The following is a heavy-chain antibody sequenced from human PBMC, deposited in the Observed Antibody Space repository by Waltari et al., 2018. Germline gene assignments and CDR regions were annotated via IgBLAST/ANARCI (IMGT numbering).Heavy chain of an antibody. V-gene: IGHV4-39*01. CDR3: ARRGTYYFDY. J-gene: IGHJ4*02. D-gene: IGHD1-26*01. CDR1: GGSITTASYY. CDR2: LYSDGST. Sequence: QLQLQESGPGLVKPSETLSLTCTVSGGSITTASYYWAWIRQSPGKGLEWIGYLYSDGSTYYSPSLKMRVTLSIDTSQNQFSLDLYSATASDTAVYYCARRGTYYFDYWGQGTLVTVSS.